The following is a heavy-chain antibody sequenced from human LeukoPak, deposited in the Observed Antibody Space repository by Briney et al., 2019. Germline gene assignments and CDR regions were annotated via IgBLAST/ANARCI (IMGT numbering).Heavy chain of an antibody. CDR1: GYSFTSYW. CDR2: IYPGDSDT. V-gene: IGHV5-51*01. J-gene: IGHJ4*02. Sequence: GESLKISCKGSGYSFTSYWIGWVRQMPGKGLEWMGIIYPGDSDTRYSPSFQGQITISADKSISTAYLQWSSLKASDTAMYYCARRAYGDPTHDFDYWAREPWSPSPQ. D-gene: IGHD4-17*01. CDR3: ARRAYGDPTHDFDY.